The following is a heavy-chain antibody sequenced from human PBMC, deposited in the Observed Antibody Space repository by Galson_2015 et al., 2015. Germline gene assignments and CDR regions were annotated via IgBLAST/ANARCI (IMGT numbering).Heavy chain of an antibody. CDR2: ISSSGTHT. J-gene: IGHJ1*01. CDR1: GFTFSEYF. V-gene: IGHV3-11*06. Sequence: SLRLSCAASGFTFSEYFVSWIRQAPGKGLEWVSYISSSGTHTRYADSAEGRFTISRDNAKNSVFLQINNLRGEDTAVYYCARVPTYYDVSFWGQGTLVTVSA. D-gene: IGHD3-22*01. CDR3: ARVPTYYDVSF.